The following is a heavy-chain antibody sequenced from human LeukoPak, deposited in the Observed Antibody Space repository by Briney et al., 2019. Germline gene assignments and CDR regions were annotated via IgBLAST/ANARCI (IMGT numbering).Heavy chain of an antibody. J-gene: IGHJ4*02. CDR3: AKHSMFGGGHFDY. V-gene: IGHV3-23*01. D-gene: IGHD3-16*01. Sequence: GTSLRLSCAASGFTFISYAIHWVRPAPGKGLEWVSAISGSTGKTYYADSVKGRFTISRDNSKNTLYLQMNSLRAEDTAVYYCAKHSMFGGGHFDYWGQGTLVTVSS. CDR1: GFTFISYA. CDR2: ISGSTGKT.